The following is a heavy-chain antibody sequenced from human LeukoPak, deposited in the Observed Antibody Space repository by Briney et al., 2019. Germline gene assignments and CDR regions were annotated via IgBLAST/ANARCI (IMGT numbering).Heavy chain of an antibody. CDR3: PRDIVGAAYDAFDM. CDR2: IISYFGKA. Sequence: SVTVSCQASGGTFSSYPISWVRQAPGQGLDWMGGIISYFGKANYPQKFQGRLTITAHESTRTAYIDASSLTSTRAAVYCCPRDIVGAAYDAFDMWGKGKIVSVSS. J-gene: IGHJ3*02. D-gene: IGHD1-26*01. V-gene: IGHV1-69*13. CDR1: GGTFSSYP.